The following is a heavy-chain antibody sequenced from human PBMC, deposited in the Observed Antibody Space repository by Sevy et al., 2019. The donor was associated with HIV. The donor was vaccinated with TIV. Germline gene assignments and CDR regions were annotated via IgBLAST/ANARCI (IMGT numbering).Heavy chain of an antibody. V-gene: IGHV1-18*01. CDR2: ISGYNGDT. Sequence: ASVKVSCKASGYTFNSYVITWVRQALGQGLEWMGKISGYNGDTKYGQKFQGRVTMTTDPSTSTAYMELRSLKSDDTAVYYCARAPSGSQGPGQYFQHWGQGTLVTVSS. J-gene: IGHJ1*01. CDR1: GYTFNSYV. D-gene: IGHD1-26*01. CDR3: ARAPSGSQGPGQYFQH.